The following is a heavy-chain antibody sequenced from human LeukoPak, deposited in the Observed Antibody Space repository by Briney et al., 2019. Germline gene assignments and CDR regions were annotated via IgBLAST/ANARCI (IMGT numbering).Heavy chain of an antibody. CDR3: AGGRIAVAGYAEYFQH. CDR1: GASISSYY. Sequence: PSQTLSLICTVSGASISSYYWSWIRQPPGKGLEWIGYIYYSGSTNYNPSLKSRVTISVDTSKNQFSLKLSSVTAADTAVYYCAGGRIAVAGYAEYFQHWGQGTLVTVSS. CDR2: IYYSGST. J-gene: IGHJ1*01. V-gene: IGHV4-59*01. D-gene: IGHD6-19*01.